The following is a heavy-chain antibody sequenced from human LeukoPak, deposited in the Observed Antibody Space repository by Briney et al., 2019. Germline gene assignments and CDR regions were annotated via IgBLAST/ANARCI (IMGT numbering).Heavy chain of an antibody. D-gene: IGHD6-6*01. J-gene: IGHJ2*01. CDR2: ITGGGDIT. CDR1: GFTFSSYA. Sequence: GGSLRLSCAASGFTFSSYAMSWVRQAPGKGLEWVSTITGGGDITKYADSVKGRFTISRDDPKNPLYLQMNSLRADDTAVYYCARDRRPWYFDLWGRGTLVTVSS. CDR3: ARDRRPWYFDL. V-gene: IGHV3-23*01.